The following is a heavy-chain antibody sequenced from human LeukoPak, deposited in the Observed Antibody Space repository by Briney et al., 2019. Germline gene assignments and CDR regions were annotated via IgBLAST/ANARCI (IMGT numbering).Heavy chain of an antibody. V-gene: IGHV4-34*01. CDR2: INHSGST. CDR3: AKSGTSMVLFDY. D-gene: IGHD4/OR15-4a*01. Sequence: SETLSLTCAVYGGSFSGYYWSWIRQPPGKGLEWIGEINHSGSTNCNPSLKSRVTISVDTSKKQFSLKLSSVTAADTAVYYCAKSGTSMVLFDYWGQGTLVTVSS. J-gene: IGHJ4*02. CDR1: GGSFSGYY.